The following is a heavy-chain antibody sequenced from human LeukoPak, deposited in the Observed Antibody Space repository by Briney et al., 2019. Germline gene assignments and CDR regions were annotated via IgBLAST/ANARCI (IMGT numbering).Heavy chain of an antibody. CDR2: INPNSGGT. D-gene: IGHD4-23*01. J-gene: IGHJ6*03. CDR1: GYTFTGYY. Sequence: ASVKVSCKASGYTFTGYYMHWVRQAPGQGLEWMGRINPNSGGTNYAQKFQGRVTMTRDTSISTAYMELSRLRSDDTAVYYCARDHAWGNYGGVGYYYYRDVWGKGTTVTVSS. V-gene: IGHV1-2*06. CDR3: ARDHAWGNYGGVGYYYYRDV.